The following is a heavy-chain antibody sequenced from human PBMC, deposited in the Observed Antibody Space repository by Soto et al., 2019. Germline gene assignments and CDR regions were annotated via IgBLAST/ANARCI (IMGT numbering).Heavy chain of an antibody. D-gene: IGHD2-15*01. CDR2: IYYSGST. V-gene: IGHV4-59*01. CDR1: GGSISSYY. Sequence: SETLSLTCTVSGGSISSYYWSWIRQPPGKGLEWIGYIYYSGSTNYNPSLKSRVTISVDTSKNQFSLKLSSVTAADTAVYYCARVRLVRKMVVAATPDWWFDPWGQGTLVTVS. CDR3: ARVRLVRKMVVAATPDWWFDP. J-gene: IGHJ5*02.